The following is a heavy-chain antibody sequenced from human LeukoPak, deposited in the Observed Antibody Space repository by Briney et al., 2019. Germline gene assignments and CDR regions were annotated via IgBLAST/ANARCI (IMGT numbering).Heavy chain of an antibody. CDR3: ARPNCGGECYFSGYGMDV. Sequence: GGSLRLSCTTSGFSFTSYGMHWVRQGPGKGLEWVAVVRYDGGDEHYADSVKGRFTISRDNSKTTLYLQMNNLREEDTAVYYCARPNCGGECYFSGYGMDVWGQGTTVIVSS. J-gene: IGHJ6*02. CDR1: GFSFTSYG. D-gene: IGHD2-21*01. V-gene: IGHV3-30*04. CDR2: VRYDGGDE.